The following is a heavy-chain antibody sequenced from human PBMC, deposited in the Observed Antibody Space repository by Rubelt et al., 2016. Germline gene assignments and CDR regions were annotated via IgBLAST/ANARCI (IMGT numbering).Heavy chain of an antibody. CDR2: MSYSGST. CDR3: AGQVTTILAGWFDP. Sequence: QVQLQESGPGLVKPSETLSLTCSVSGSSISSDYYWGWIRQPPGKGLEWIGSMSYSGSTYYNQSLKSRATISLDKSKNHFTLKLSYVTAADTAVYFCAGQVTTILAGWFDPWGQGTLVTVSS. D-gene: IGHD5-12*01. V-gene: IGHV4-38-2*02. CDR1: GSSISSDYY. J-gene: IGHJ5*02.